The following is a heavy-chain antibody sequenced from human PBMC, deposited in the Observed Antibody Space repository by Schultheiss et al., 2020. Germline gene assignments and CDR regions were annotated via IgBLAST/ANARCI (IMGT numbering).Heavy chain of an antibody. CDR1: GSTFTSYY. Sequence: AAVKVSFKASGSTFTSYYMHWVRQAPGQGLEWMGWISAYNGNTNYAQKLQGRVTMTTDTSTSTAYMELSSLRSEDTAMYYCATAVSGTFYYWGQGTLVTVSS. V-gene: IGHV1-18*04. CDR3: ATAVSGTFYY. CDR2: ISAYNGNT. J-gene: IGHJ4*02. D-gene: IGHD6-19*01.